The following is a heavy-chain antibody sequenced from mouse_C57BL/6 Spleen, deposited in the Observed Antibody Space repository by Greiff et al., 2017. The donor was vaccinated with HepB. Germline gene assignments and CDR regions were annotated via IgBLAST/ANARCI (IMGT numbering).Heavy chain of an antibody. D-gene: IGHD1-1*01. CDR2: IYPGDGDT. V-gene: IGHV1-82*01. CDR3: ARANYDYYAMDY. CDR1: GYAFSSSW. J-gene: IGHJ4*01. Sequence: VKLQESGPELVKPGASVKISCKASGYAFSSSWMNWVKQRPGKGLEWIGRIYPGDGDTNYNGKFKGKATLTADKSSSTAYMQLSSLTSEDSAVYFCARANYDYYAMDYWGQGTSVTVSS.